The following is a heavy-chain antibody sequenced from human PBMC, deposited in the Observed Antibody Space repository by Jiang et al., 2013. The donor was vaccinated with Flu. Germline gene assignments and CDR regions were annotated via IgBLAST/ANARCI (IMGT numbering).Heavy chain of an antibody. J-gene: IGHJ6*02. V-gene: IGHV4-61*08. CDR3: ARSYCGGDCYSMFGYSYYGMDV. Sequence: CTVSGGSISNGDYYWSWIRQPPGKGLEWIGYIYYSGSTNYNPSLKSRVTISIDTSTNQFSLKLISVTAPDTAVYYCARSYCGGDCYSMFGYSYYGMDVWGQGTTVTVSS. D-gene: IGHD2-21*02. CDR1: GGSISNGDYY. CDR2: IYYSGST.